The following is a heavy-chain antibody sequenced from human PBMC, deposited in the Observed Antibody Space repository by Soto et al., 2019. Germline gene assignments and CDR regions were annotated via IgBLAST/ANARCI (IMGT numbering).Heavy chain of an antibody. Sequence: SVKVSCKTSGFTFTSSTVQWVRQARGQRLEWIGWIVVGSGNTDYAQNFHERVTITRDMSTSAVYLELISLRSDDTAVYYCAAADYDFWSGYYGPWGQGTLVTVS. J-gene: IGHJ5*02. CDR1: GFTFTSST. CDR2: IVVGSGNT. V-gene: IGHV1-58*01. D-gene: IGHD3-3*01. CDR3: AAADYDFWSGYYGP.